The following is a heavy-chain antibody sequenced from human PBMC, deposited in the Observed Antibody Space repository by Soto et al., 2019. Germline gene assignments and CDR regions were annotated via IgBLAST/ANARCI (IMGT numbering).Heavy chain of an antibody. J-gene: IGHJ4*02. D-gene: IGHD6-13*01. CDR2: INHSGST. CDR3: ARASAAGYDY. V-gene: IGHV4-34*01. CDR1: GGSFSGYY. Sequence: PSETLSLTCAVYGGSFSGYYWIWIRQPPGKGLEWIGEINHSGSTNYNPSLKSRVTISVDTSKNQFSLKLSSVTAADTAVYYCARASAAGYDYWGQGTLVTVSS.